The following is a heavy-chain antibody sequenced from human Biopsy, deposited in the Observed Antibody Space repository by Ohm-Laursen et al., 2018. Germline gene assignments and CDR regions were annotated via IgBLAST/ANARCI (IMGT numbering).Heavy chain of an antibody. CDR2: IGGDNGDT. Sequence: ASVKVSCKASGYTFISFGITWVRQAPGQGLEWVGYIGGDNGDTKYAQKFQGRVTMTTDTSTSTAYMELRSLRSEDTAFYYCARDGKYDSRGYWGPGTLVTVFS. J-gene: IGHJ4*02. CDR1: GYTFISFG. D-gene: IGHD3-22*01. V-gene: IGHV1-18*01. CDR3: ARDGKYDSRGY.